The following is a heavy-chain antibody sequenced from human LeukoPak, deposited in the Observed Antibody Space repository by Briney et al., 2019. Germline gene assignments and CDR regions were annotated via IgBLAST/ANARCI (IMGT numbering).Heavy chain of an antibody. CDR2: ISGSGGST. CDR1: GFTFSSYD. V-gene: IGHV3-23*01. J-gene: IGHJ4*02. Sequence: GGSLRLSCAASGFTFSSYDMSWVRQAPGKGLEWVSGISGSGGSTYYADSVKGRFTISRDTSKNALYLQMNSLRAEDTAVYYCAKDHRDILTGGGRFGFDYWGQGTLVTVSS. D-gene: IGHD3-9*01. CDR3: AKDHRDILTGGGRFGFDY.